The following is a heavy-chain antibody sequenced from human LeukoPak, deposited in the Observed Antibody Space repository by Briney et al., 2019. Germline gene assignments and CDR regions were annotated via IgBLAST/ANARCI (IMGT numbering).Heavy chain of an antibody. Sequence: GASVKVSCEASGYTFTDYFIHWVRQDPGQGPELVGRMNGNSGVTMYAQTLQDRVTMTMDTSSSTAYMELSRLTSGDTAVYYCARELASASIWVFYYWGQGTLVTVSS. D-gene: IGHD7-27*01. V-gene: IGHV1-2*06. CDR3: ARELASASIWVFYY. J-gene: IGHJ4*02. CDR2: MNGNSGVT. CDR1: GYTFTDYF.